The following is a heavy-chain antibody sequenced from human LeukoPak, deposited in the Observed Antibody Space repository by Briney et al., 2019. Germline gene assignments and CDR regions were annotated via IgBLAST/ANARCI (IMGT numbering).Heavy chain of an antibody. Sequence: PGESLRLSCAVSGFTFSNYGMHWVRQAPDKGLEWVAFIRYDGSHKYYADSVKGRFTISRDNSENTLYLQMSSLRADDTAVFYCAKDSGYYKGYFDYWGQGTLVTVSS. CDR1: GFTFSNYG. CDR3: AKDSGYYKGYFDY. V-gene: IGHV3-30*02. CDR2: IRYDGSHK. J-gene: IGHJ4*02. D-gene: IGHD3-22*01.